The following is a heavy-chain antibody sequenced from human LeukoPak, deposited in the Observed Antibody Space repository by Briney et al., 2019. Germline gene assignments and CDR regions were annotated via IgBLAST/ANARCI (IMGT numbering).Heavy chain of an antibody. V-gene: IGHV1-8*01. J-gene: IGHJ4*01. CDR1: RYTFTSFY. Sequence: ASVKVSCTPSRYTFTSFYLNWGRPPPEQGREWMGYLNPNNGTTGNAQKFQGRVTLTTDTSRGTAYMGVNSLKSDDTARYFCARAFYSSSSGGGNYFAYWGLGTMVTVSS. D-gene: IGHD6-6*01. CDR3: ARAFYSSSSGGGNYFAY. CDR2: LNPNNGTT.